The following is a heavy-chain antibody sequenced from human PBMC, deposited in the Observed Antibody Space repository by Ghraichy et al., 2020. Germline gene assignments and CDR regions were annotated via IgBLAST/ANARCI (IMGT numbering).Heavy chain of an antibody. Sequence: LSLTCTVSGGSISSGGYYWSWIRQHPGKGLEWIGYIYYSGSTYYNPSLKSRVTISVDTSKNQFSLKLSSVTAADTAVYYCARDQGYCTNGVCYGAQDYGMDVWGQGTTVTVSS. CDR3: ARDQGYCTNGVCYGAQDYGMDV. V-gene: IGHV4-31*03. CDR1: GGSISSGGYY. J-gene: IGHJ6*02. D-gene: IGHD2-8*01. CDR2: IYYSGST.